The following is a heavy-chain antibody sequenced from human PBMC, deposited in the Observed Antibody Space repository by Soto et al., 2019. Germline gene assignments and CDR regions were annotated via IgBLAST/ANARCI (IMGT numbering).Heavy chain of an antibody. CDR1: GGSISSSSYY. CDR2: IYYSGST. V-gene: IGHV4-39*01. J-gene: IGHJ5*02. CDR3: ARGGGWFDP. D-gene: IGHD3-16*01. Sequence: SETLSLTCTVSGGSISSSSYYWGWIRQPPGKGLEWIGSIYYSGSTYYNPSLKSRVTISVDTSKNQFSLKLSSVTAADTAVYYCARGGGWFDPWGQGTLVTVPS.